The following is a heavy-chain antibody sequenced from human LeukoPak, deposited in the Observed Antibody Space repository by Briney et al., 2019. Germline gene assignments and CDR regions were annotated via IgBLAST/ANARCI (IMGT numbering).Heavy chain of an antibody. J-gene: IGHJ3*02. CDR3: ATLDAFDT. Sequence: ASVKVSCKASGNTFTDYYIHWVRQAPGQGFKWMGWNNPNSGGTNYAQKFQGRVTMTRDTSITTAYMELSRLRSDDTAVYYCATLDAFDTWGQGTMVTVSS. V-gene: IGHV1-2*02. CDR1: GNTFTDYY. CDR2: NNPNSGGT.